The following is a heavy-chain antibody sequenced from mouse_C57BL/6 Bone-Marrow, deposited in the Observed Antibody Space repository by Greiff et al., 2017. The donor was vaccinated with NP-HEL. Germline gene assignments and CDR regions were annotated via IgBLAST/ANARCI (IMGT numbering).Heavy chain of an antibody. V-gene: IGHV6-6*01. Sequence: EVKLVESGGGLVQPGGSMKLSCAASGFTFSDAWMDWVRQSPEKGLEWVAEIRNKANNHATYYAESVKGRFTISRDDSKSSVYLQMNSLRAEDTGIYYCTRWRFPPYWYFDVWGTGTTVTVSS. CDR1: GFTFSDAW. CDR2: IRNKANNHAT. CDR3: TRWRFPPYWYFDV. J-gene: IGHJ1*03.